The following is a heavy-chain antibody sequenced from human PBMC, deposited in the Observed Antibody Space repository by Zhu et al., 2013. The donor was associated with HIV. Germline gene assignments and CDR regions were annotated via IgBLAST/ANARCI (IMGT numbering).Heavy chain of an antibody. CDR2: INHGGSS. Sequence: QVQLQQWGAGLWKPSETLSLTCAVYGGSFSGYYWTWIRQPPGRGLEWIGEINHGGSSSNNPSLTSRVIISVDTSKNQFSLRLSSVTAADTAIYYCARGGIIAPRADNWFDPWGQGTLVTVSS. J-gene: IGHJ5*02. CDR1: GGSFSGYY. D-gene: IGHD6-6*01. CDR3: ARGGIIAPRADNWFDP. V-gene: IGHV4-34*01.